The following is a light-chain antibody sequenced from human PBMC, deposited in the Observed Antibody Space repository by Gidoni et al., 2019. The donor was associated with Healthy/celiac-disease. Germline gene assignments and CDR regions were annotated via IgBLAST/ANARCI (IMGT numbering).Light chain of an antibody. CDR2: EGS. J-gene: IGLJ3*02. CDR1: SSDVGSYNL. Sequence: SALTPPASVSGSPGQSITISCTGTSSDVGSYNLVSWYQQHPGKAPKRMIYEGSKRPSGVSNRFSGSKSGNTDSLTISGLQAEDEADYYCCSYAGSSTWVFGGGTKLTVL. V-gene: IGLV2-23*01. CDR3: CSYAGSSTWV.